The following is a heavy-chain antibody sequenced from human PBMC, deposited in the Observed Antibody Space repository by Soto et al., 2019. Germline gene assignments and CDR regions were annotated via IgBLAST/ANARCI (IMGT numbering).Heavy chain of an antibody. J-gene: IGHJ5*02. CDR3: AKLVVPTSSWFDP. D-gene: IGHD2-21*01. Sequence: QLQLRESGLGLVKPSETLSLTCTVSGGSIGYSNYYWGWIRQPPGKALEWIGTIYYSGSTYYNPSLKSRVTMSVDTSKNQFSLKLTSVAAADTAGYYCAKLVVPTSSWFDPWGQGTLVTVSS. V-gene: IGHV4-39*01. CDR2: IYYSGST. CDR1: GGSIGYSNYY.